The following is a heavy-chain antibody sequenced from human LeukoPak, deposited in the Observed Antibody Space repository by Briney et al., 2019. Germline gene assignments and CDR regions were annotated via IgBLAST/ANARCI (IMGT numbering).Heavy chain of an antibody. CDR1: GFTFSDYY. J-gene: IGHJ6*02. CDR2: ISSSGSTI. V-gene: IGHV3-11*01. D-gene: IGHD2-2*01. Sequence: GGSVRLSCAASGFTFSDYYMSWIRQAPGKGLEWVSYISSSGSTIYYADSVKGRFTISRDNAKNSLYLQMNSLRAEDTAVYYCARGCSSTSCTPYYYYGMDVWGQGTTVTVSS. CDR3: ARGCSSTSCTPYYYYGMDV.